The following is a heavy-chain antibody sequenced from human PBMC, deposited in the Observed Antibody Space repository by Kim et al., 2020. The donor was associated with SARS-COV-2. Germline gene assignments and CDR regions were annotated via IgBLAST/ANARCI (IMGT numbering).Heavy chain of an antibody. Sequence: QGRVTITADESTSTAYMELSSLRSEDTAVYYCARGSRYCSGGSCQMPFDYWGQGTLVTVSS. J-gene: IGHJ4*02. V-gene: IGHV1-69*01. CDR3: ARGSRYCSGGSCQMPFDY. D-gene: IGHD2-15*01.